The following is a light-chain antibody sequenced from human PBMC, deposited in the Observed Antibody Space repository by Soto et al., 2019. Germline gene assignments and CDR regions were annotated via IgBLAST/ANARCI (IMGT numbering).Light chain of an antibody. Sequence: EIVLTQSPGPLSLSPGERATLSCRASQSVSSNFLAWYQQKPGQAPRLLIYGASRMATGIPDRFSGSGSGTDFTLTINRLEPEDFAVYYCQQYGSSITLGQGTRLEIK. CDR3: QQYGSSIT. J-gene: IGKJ5*01. CDR1: QSVSSNF. V-gene: IGKV3-20*01. CDR2: GAS.